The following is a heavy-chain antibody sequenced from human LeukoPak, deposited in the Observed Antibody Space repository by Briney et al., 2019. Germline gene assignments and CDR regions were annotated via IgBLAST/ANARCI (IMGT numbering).Heavy chain of an antibody. CDR3: ARRALVVATSYWYFDL. CDR1: GFTFSSYA. Sequence: GGSLRLSCAASGFTFSSYAMRWVRQAPGKGLEWVSGISCSGGGTFYADSVEGRFTISRDNSQNTLYLQINSLRAEDTAVYSCARRALVVATSYWYFDLWGRGTLVTVSS. V-gene: IGHV3-23*01. D-gene: IGHD2-15*01. CDR2: ISCSGGGT. J-gene: IGHJ2*01.